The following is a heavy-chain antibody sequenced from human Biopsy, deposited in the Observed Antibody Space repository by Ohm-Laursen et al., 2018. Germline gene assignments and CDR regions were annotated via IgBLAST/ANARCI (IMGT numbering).Heavy chain of an antibody. D-gene: IGHD1-1*01. CDR3: AADINVWNVNY. CDR1: GYTLNELS. V-gene: IGHV1-24*01. Sequence: GSSVKVSCKVSGYTLNELSIHWVRQTGGKGLEWMGGFDREERKTVYAEKFQGRVSLTEDTSTDTAYMELRSLRSEDTAVYYCAADINVWNVNYWGQGTQVTVSS. J-gene: IGHJ4*02. CDR2: FDREERKT.